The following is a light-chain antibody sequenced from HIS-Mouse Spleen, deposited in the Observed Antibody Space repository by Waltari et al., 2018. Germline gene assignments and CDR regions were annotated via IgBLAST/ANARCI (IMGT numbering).Light chain of an antibody. CDR1: QGISSY. V-gene: IGKV1-9*01. CDR3: QQLNSYPPT. Sequence: DIQLTQSPSFLSASVGDRVTITCRASQGISSYLAWYQQKPGKAPKLLIDAASTLQSGVPSRFSGSGSGTEFTLTISSLQPEDFATYYCQQLNSYPPTFGHGTKVEIK. J-gene: IGKJ1*01. CDR2: AAS.